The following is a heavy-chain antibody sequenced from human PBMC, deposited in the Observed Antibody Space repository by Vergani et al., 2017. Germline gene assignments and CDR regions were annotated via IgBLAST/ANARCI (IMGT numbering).Heavy chain of an antibody. V-gene: IGHV4-39*07. CDR2: IYYSGST. CDR1: GGSISSSSYY. D-gene: IGHD2-2*01. CDR3: AREAVGYCSSTSCYGEYYYYGMDV. Sequence: QLQLQESGPGLVKPSETLSLTCTVSGGSISSSSYYWGWIRQPPGKGLEWIGSIYYSGSTYYNPSLKSRVTISVDTSKNQFSLKLRSVTAADTAVYYCAREAVGYCSSTSCYGEYYYYGMDVWGQGTTVTVSS. J-gene: IGHJ6*02.